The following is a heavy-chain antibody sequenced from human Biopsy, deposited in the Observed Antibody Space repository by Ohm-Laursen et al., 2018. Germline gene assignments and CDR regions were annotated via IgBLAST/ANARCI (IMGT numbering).Heavy chain of an antibody. V-gene: IGHV3-30*18. D-gene: IGHD7-27*01. CDR2: ISDDGRNK. J-gene: IGHJ4*02. CDR1: GFTFSTSG. CDR3: AKDLRNNNWGIGE. Sequence: SLRLSCSASGFTFSTSGMHWVRQAPGKGLEWVAVISDDGRNKYYVDSVRGRFIISRDNSKNTLFLQMNNLRAEDTAVFYCAKDLRNNNWGIGEWGQGTLVTVSS.